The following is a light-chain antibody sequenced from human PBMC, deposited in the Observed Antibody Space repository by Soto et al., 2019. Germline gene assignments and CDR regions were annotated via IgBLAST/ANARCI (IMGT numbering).Light chain of an antibody. CDR3: QESACLPIS. CDR1: QSISRY. CDR2: AAS. J-gene: IGKJ5*01. V-gene: IGKV1-39*01. Sequence: DIKMTQSPSSLSASVGDRVTITCRASQSISRYLNWYQQKPGKAPKLLIYAASSLQSGVPSRFSGSGSGTDFTLSINSLQPEDCATYCCQESACLPISFGQGTRLEI.